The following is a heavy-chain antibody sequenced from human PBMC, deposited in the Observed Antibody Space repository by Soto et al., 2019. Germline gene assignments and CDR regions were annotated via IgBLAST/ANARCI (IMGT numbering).Heavy chain of an antibody. CDR3: AKDLYNYVWGNNSSTDRRQYHYAMDV. V-gene: IGHV3-30*18. CDR2: ITYGAIDK. Sequence: PGGTLRLPGVASGFKFTSHAMHWARRATGKGLDWLGLITYGAIDKYYADCVKGRFTISRDQSKITLYLQMDSLTTEDTAVYYCAKDLYNYVWGNNSSTDRRQYHYAMDVWGQGTTVTVSS. J-gene: IGHJ6*02. D-gene: IGHD3-16*01. CDR1: GFKFTSHA.